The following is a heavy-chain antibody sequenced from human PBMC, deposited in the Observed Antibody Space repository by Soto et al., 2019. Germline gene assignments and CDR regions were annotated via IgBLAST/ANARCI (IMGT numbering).Heavy chain of an antibody. CDR1: GFTFSSYD. CDR3: ARAPVVTATRGAFDI. CDR2: IGTAGDT. Sequence: EVQLVESGGGLVQPGGSLRLSCAASGFTFSSYDMHWVRQATGKGLEWVSAIGTAGDTYYPGSVKGRFTISRENAKNSLYLQMNSLRAGDTAVYYCARAPVVTATRGAFDIWGQGTMVTVSS. V-gene: IGHV3-13*01. J-gene: IGHJ3*02. D-gene: IGHD2-21*02.